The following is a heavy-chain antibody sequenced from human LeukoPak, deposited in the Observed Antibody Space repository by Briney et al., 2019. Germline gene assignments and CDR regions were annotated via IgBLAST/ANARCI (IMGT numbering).Heavy chain of an antibody. CDR2: TYYSTST. CDR3: ARDLYSSGWGYFDY. Sequence: PSETLSLTCTVSGGSITSISHHWGWVRQPPGKGLEWIGSTYYSTSTQYNPSLKSRVTISVDTSKNQFSLKLSSVTAADTAVYYCARDLYSSGWGYFDYWGQGTLVTVSS. D-gene: IGHD6-19*01. CDR1: GGSITSISHH. J-gene: IGHJ4*02. V-gene: IGHV4-39*07.